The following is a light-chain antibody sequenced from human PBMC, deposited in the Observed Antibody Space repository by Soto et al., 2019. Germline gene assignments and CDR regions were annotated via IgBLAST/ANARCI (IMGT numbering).Light chain of an antibody. CDR2: EVS. J-gene: IGKJ5*01. CDR1: QRLLHITGETF. Sequence: DVVMTQTPLSLSVAPGQPASISCKSSQRLLHITGETFLFWYLQKPGQSPQLLIYEVSTRVSGVPDRFSGSGSGTDFTLEISRVETDDVGSYYCMQSTQLPPTFGQGTRLEIK. V-gene: IGKV2D-29*02. CDR3: MQSTQLPPT.